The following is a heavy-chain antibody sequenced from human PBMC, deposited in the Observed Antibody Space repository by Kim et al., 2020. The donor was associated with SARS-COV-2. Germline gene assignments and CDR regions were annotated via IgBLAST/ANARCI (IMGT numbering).Heavy chain of an antibody. J-gene: IGHJ6*01. CDR1: GGSISGYY. CDR2: IYYSGST. CDR3: ARGGYCYGYWVYY. V-gene: IGHV4-59*01. Sequence: SETLSLTCTVSGGSISGYYWSWIRQPPGKGLEWIGYIYYSGSTNYNPSLKSRVTISVDTSKNQFSLKLSSVTAADTAVYYCARGGYCYGYWVYY. D-gene: IGHD3-16*01.